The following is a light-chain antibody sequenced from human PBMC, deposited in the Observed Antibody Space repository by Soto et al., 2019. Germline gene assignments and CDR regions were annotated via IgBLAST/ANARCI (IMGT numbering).Light chain of an antibody. Sequence: EIVMTQSPATLSLNPGERATLSCRASQSVSSSYLAWYQQKPGQAPRLLIYGASSRATGIPDRFSGSGSGTDFTLTISRLEPEDFAVYYCQQYGSSGTFGQGSMVDIK. J-gene: IGKJ1*01. CDR1: QSVSSSY. V-gene: IGKV3-20*01. CDR3: QQYGSSGT. CDR2: GAS.